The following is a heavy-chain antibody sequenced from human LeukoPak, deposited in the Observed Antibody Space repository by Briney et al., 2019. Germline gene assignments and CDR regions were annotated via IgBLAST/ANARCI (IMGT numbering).Heavy chain of an antibody. CDR2: IIPIFGTA. V-gene: IGHV1-69*13. CDR1: GGTFSSYA. CDR3: ARAEYSSSWYYYGMDV. D-gene: IGHD6-13*01. Sequence: ASAKVSCKASGGTFSSYAISWVRQAPGQGLEWMGGIIPIFGTANYAQKFQGRVTITADESTSTAYMELSSLRSEDTAVYYCARAEYSSSWYYYGMDVWGQGTTVTVSS. J-gene: IGHJ6*02.